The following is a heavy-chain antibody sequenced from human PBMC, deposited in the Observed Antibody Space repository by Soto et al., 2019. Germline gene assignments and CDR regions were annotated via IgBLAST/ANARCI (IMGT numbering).Heavy chain of an antibody. CDR2: ISGGGGST. V-gene: IGHV3-23*01. CDR1: GFTFSSYA. J-gene: IGHJ6*02. CDR3: AKVSLGATTITDYYYYGMDV. D-gene: IGHD1-26*01. Sequence: GGSLRLSCAASGFTFSSYAMSWVRQAPGKGLEWVSAISGGGGSTYYADSVKGRVTISRDNSKNTLYLQMNSLRAEVTAVYYCAKVSLGATTITDYYYYGMDVWGQGTTVTVSS.